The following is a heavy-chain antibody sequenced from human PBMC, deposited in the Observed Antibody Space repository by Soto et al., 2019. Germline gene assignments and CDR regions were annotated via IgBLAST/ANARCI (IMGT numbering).Heavy chain of an antibody. CDR2: FYYSGST. CDR1: GGSISSSSYY. Sequence: QLQLQESGPGLVKPSETLSLTCTVSGGSISSSSYYWGWIRQPPGKGLEWLGRFYYSGSTYYNPCRKSRVTRSVDTSKTQFSLRLRYVTAADTAVYYCATVWFGEGQHWGQGTLVTVSS. D-gene: IGHD3-10*01. J-gene: IGHJ1*01. V-gene: IGHV4-39*01. CDR3: ATVWFGEGQH.